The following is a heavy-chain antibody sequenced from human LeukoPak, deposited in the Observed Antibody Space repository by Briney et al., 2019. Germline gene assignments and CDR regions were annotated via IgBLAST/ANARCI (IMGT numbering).Heavy chain of an antibody. J-gene: IGHJ4*02. Sequence: GGSLRLSCAASGFTFSRHWMTWVRQAPGKGLEWVANIKQDGSEKYYVDSVKGRFTISRDNAKNSLYARDEYLWSGYYPNQAFDYWGQGTLVTVSS. V-gene: IGHV3-7*01. CDR1: GFTFSRHW. CDR3: DY. CDR2: IKQDGSEK. D-gene: IGHD3-3*01.